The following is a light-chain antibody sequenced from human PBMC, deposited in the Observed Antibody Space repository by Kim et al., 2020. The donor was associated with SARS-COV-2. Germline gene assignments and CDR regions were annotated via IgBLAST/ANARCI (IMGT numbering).Light chain of an antibody. V-gene: IGLV3-1*01. CDR2: QDS. CDR1: KLGDKY. J-gene: IGLJ2*01. Sequence: SYELTQPPSVSVSPGQTASITCSGDKLGDKYACWYQQKPGQSPVLVIYQDSKRPSGIPERFSGSNSGNTATLTISGTQSMADADYYCQAWYSSNVVFGGG. CDR3: QAWYSSNVV.